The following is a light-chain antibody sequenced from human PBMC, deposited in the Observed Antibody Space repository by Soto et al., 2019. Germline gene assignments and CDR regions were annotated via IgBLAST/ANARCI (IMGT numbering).Light chain of an antibody. CDR1: QSVYVN. Sequence: EIVLTQSRGTLSLSPGEGATLSCRASQSVYVNLAWYQQKPGQSPRLLIYGASTRATDIPDRFSGSGSDTDFALTISSLEPEDFAVYYCQQYSGSPFTFGPGTKVNIK. CDR2: GAS. CDR3: QQYSGSPFT. V-gene: IGKV3-20*01. J-gene: IGKJ3*01.